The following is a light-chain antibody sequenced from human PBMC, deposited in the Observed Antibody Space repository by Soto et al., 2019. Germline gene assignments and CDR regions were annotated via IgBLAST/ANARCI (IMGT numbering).Light chain of an antibody. Sequence: IPMTQSPSTLSASAGDRVTITCRASQSITIWLAWYQQKPGKAPKLLIYDASTLESGVPSRFSGSGSGTEFTLTISSLQPDDFATYYCQQFHSFPITFGQGTRLEIK. CDR3: QQFHSFPIT. J-gene: IGKJ5*01. CDR1: QSITIW. CDR2: DAS. V-gene: IGKV1-5*01.